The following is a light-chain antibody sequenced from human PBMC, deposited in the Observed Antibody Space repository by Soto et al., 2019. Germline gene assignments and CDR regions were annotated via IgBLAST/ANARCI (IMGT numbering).Light chain of an antibody. J-gene: IGKJ4*01. Sequence: DIVMTQSPDSLAVSLGERATINCKSSQSVLYSSNNKNYLAWYQQKPGQPPKLLFYWASTRESGVPDRFSGSGSGTDFTLTISSLQAEDVAVYYCQQYESIPLTFGGGTKVDIK. CDR2: WAS. V-gene: IGKV4-1*01. CDR3: QQYESIPLT. CDR1: QSVLYSSNNKNY.